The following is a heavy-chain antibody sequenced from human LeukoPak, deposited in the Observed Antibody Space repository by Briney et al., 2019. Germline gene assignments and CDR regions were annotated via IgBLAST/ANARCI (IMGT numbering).Heavy chain of an antibody. CDR1: GFTFSGYN. J-gene: IGHJ4*02. CDR2: ITDISSYT. D-gene: IGHD6-19*01. CDR3: ARDPGSSGWYRLDY. V-gene: IGHV3-21*01. Sequence: GGSLRLSCAVSGFTFSGYNMNWVRQAPGKGLEWVASITDISSYTYHADSVKGRFTISRDNAKSSLFLQMNSLRDEDTAVYYCARDPGSSGWYRLDYWGQGTLVTVSS.